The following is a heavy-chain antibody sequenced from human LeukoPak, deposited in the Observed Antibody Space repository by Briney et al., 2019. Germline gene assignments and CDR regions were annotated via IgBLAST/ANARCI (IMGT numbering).Heavy chain of an antibody. CDR3: ARDNGYSRILDY. V-gene: IGHV4-30-4*01. Sequence: SQTLSLTCTVSGGSISSDDYYWSWIRQPPGKGLEWIGYIYYTGRTYYGPSLKSRVTISIDTSKNQFSLKLTSVTAADTAVYYCARDNGYSRILDYWGQGALVTVSS. J-gene: IGHJ4*02. CDR2: IYYTGRT. CDR1: GGSISSDDYY. D-gene: IGHD3-22*01.